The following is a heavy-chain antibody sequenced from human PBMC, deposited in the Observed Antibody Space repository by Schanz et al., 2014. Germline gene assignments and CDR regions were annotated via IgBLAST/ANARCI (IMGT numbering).Heavy chain of an antibody. J-gene: IGHJ6*02. CDR1: GYSFTTYF. CDR2: ISPSGGST. CDR3: GRGGGAYPQKYGMDV. D-gene: IGHD3-16*01. Sequence: QVHLMQSGAEAKKPGASVKVSCKAFGYSFTTYFIHWVRLAPGQGFEWMGLISPSGGSTSYAQKFQGRVTKAREPATGTVFMGLGGLPSEDTAVYYCGRGGGAYPQKYGMDVWGQGTTVTVSS. V-gene: IGHV1-46*01.